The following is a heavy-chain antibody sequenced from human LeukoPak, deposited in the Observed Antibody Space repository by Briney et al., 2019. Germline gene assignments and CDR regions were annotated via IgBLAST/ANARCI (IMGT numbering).Heavy chain of an antibody. CDR1: GFTFRGYW. V-gene: IGHV3-74*01. CDR2: INSDGSST. Sequence: TGGSLRLSCAASGFTFRGYWMHWVRQAPGKGLVWVSRINSDGSSTTYAESVKGRFTISRDNAKNTLYLQMNSLRAEDTAVYYCARDQWPNDAFDIWGQGTMVTVSS. CDR3: ARDQWPNDAFDI. D-gene: IGHD6-19*01. J-gene: IGHJ3*02.